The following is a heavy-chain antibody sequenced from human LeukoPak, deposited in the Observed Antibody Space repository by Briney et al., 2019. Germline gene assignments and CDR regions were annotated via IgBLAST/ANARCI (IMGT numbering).Heavy chain of an antibody. CDR1: GYTFTSYD. V-gene: IGHV1-8*02. CDR2: MNPNSGNT. Sequence: ASVKVSCKASGYTFTSYDINWVRQATGQGLGWMGWMNPNSGNTGYAQRFQGRVTMTRNTSISTAYMELSSLRSEDTAVYYCARGPLWFGEAPEKWFDPWGQGTLVTVSS. J-gene: IGHJ5*02. D-gene: IGHD3-10*01. CDR3: ARGPLWFGEAPEKWFDP.